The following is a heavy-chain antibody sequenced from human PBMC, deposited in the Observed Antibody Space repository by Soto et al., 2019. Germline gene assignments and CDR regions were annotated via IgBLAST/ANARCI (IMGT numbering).Heavy chain of an antibody. D-gene: IGHD2-21*02. CDR1: GGSISSGGYS. CDR2: IYHSGST. V-gene: IGHV4-30-2*05. Sequence: SETLSLTCAVSGGSISSGGYSWSWLRQPPGKGLEWIGYIYHSGSTYYNPSLKSRVTISVDTSKNQFSLKLSSVTAADTAVYYCARDAAYCGGDCYRKFDPWGQGTLVTVSS. J-gene: IGHJ5*02. CDR3: ARDAAYCGGDCYRKFDP.